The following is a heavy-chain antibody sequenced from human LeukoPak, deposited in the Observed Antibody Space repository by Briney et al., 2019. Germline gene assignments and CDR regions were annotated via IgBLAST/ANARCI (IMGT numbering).Heavy chain of an antibody. CDR2: ISSSSSYI. CDR1: GFTFSSYS. J-gene: IGHJ4*02. Sequence: LGGSLRLSCAASGFTFSSYSMNWVRQAPGKGLEWVSSISSSSSYIYYADSVKGRFTISRDNAKNSLYLQMNSLRAEDTAVYYCARDLPDYYDSSGLRGDWGQGTLVTVSS. CDR3: ARDLPDYYDSSGLRGD. D-gene: IGHD3-22*01. V-gene: IGHV3-21*01.